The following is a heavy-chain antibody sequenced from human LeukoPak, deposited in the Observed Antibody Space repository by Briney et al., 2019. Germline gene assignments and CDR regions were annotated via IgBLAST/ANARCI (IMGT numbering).Heavy chain of an antibody. D-gene: IGHD1-26*01. J-gene: IGHJ5*02. V-gene: IGHV4-61*02. Sequence: PSETLSLTCTVSGGSISSGSYYWSWIRQPAGKGLEWIGRIYTSGSTNYNPSLKSRVTISVDTSKNQFSLKLSSVTAADTAVYYCAREFEWELVGRNWFDPWGQGTLVTVSS. CDR2: IYTSGST. CDR1: GGSISSGSYY. CDR3: AREFEWELVGRNWFDP.